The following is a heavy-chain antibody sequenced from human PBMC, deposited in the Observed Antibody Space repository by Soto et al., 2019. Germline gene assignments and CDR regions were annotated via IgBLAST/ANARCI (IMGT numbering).Heavy chain of an antibody. CDR2: IIPIFGTA. D-gene: IGHD3-16*02. Sequence: QVQLVQSGAEVKKPGSSVKVSCKASGGTFSSYAISWVRQAPGQGLEWMGGIIPIFGTANYAQKFQGRVTITADASTSTAYMELSSLRSEDTAVYYCARGDYDYVWGSYRLSWFDPWGQGTLVTVSS. V-gene: IGHV1-69*12. CDR1: GGTFSSYA. CDR3: ARGDYDYVWGSYRLSWFDP. J-gene: IGHJ5*02.